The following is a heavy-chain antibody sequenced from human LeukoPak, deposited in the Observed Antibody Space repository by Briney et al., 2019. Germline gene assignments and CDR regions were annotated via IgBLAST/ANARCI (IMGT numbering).Heavy chain of an antibody. CDR2: ISSTGSYI. V-gene: IGHV3-21*04. CDR3: AKQAYDSPRTDFDY. CDR1: GFTFSTNN. J-gene: IGHJ4*02. D-gene: IGHD3-22*01. Sequence: GGSLRLSCAASGFTFSTNNMNWVRQAPGKGLEWVSSISSTGSYIYYADSVKGRFTISRDNSKNTLHLQMNSLRAEDTAIYYCAKQAYDSPRTDFDYWGQGTLVTVSS.